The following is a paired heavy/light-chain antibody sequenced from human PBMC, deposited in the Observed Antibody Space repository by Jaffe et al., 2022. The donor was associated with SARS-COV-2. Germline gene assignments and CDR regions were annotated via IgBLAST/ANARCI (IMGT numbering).Heavy chain of an antibody. CDR2: IYTSGST. Sequence: QVQLQESGPGLVKPSQTLSLTCTVSGGSISSGSYYWSWIRQPAGKGLEWIGRIYTSGSTNYNPSLKSRVTISVDTSKNQFSLKLSSVTAADTAVYYCARGCGYSYGYGPHQIYYYYGMDVWGQGTTVTVSS. CDR1: GGSISSGSYY. CDR3: ARGCGYSYGYGPHQIYYYYGMDV. V-gene: IGHV4-61*02. J-gene: IGHJ6*02. D-gene: IGHD5-18*01.
Light chain of an antibody. CDR1: QSVSSN. J-gene: IGKJ1*01. CDR3: QQYNNWAET. Sequence: EIVMTQSPATLSVSPGERATLSCRASQSVSSNLAWYQQKPGQAPRLLIYGASTRATGIPARFSGSGSGTEFTLTISSLQSEDFAVYYCQQYNNWAETFGQGTKVEIK. V-gene: IGKV3-15*01. CDR2: GAS.